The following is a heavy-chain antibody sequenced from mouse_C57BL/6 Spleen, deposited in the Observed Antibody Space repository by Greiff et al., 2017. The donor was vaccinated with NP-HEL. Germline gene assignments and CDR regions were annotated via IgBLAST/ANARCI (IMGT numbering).Heavy chain of an antibody. CDR1: GFTFSDYY. Sequence: EVHLVESEGGLVQPGSSMKLSCTASGFTFSDYYMAWVRQVPEKGLEWVANINYDGSSTYYLASLTSRFIISSDNAKNILYLQMSSLKSEDTATYYCARGGNDGYYLDYWGQGTTLTVSS. CDR2: INYDGSST. V-gene: IGHV5-16*01. CDR3: ARGGNDGYYLDY. D-gene: IGHD2-3*01. J-gene: IGHJ2*01.